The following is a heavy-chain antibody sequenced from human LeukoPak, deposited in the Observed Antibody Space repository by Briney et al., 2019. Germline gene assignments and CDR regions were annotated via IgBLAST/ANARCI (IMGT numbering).Heavy chain of an antibody. CDR1: GFTVSAYY. V-gene: IGHV3-53*01. CDR2: IYGDDTT. CDR3: ARDLTRLSGGD. J-gene: IGHJ4*02. Sequence: GGSLRLSCAASGFTVSAYYMSWVRQAPGKRLECVSIIYGDDTTYHADSVKGRFTISRDNSKNTLYLQMNSLRVEDTAVYYCARDLTRLSGGDWGQGSLVTVSS. D-gene: IGHD1-1*01.